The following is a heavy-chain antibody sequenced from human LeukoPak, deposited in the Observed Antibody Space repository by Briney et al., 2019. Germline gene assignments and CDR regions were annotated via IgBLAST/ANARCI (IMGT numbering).Heavy chain of an antibody. CDR3: AKDWDYDSSGFNY. CDR2: ISWNSGSI. D-gene: IGHD3-22*01. Sequence: PGGSLRLSCAASGFTFDDYAMHWVRHAPGKGLEWVSGISWNSGSIGYADSVKGRFTISRDNAKNSLYLQMNSLRAEDTALYYCAKDWDYDSSGFNYWGQGTLVTVS. J-gene: IGHJ4*02. V-gene: IGHV3-9*01. CDR1: GFTFDDYA.